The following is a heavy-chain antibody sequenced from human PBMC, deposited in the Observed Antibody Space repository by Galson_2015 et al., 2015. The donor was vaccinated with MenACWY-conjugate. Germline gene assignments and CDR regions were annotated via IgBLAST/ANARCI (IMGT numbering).Heavy chain of an antibody. CDR3: ATAGSYRLDY. D-gene: IGHD1-26*01. CDR1: GFTFSTYW. V-gene: IGHV3-74*01. CDR2: IDPDGSTT. Sequence: SLRLSCAPSGFTFSTYWMHWVRQAPGKGLEWVSRIDPDGSTTDYAESMKGRFTISRDNAKNTLFLQIHSLRVEDTAVYYYATAGSYRLDYWGQGALVTVSS. J-gene: IGHJ4*02.